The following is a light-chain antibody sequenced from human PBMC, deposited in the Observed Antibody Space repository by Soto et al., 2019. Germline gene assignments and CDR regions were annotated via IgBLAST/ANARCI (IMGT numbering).Light chain of an antibody. CDR2: TAS. CDR1: QGISSR. V-gene: IGKV1-12*01. Sequence: DIQMTQSPSSVSASVGDRVTITCRASQGISSRLAWYQQKPGKAPNLLIYTASSLQSGVPSRFSGSGSETDFTLTIGSLQPEDFATYYCQQSNSFPLTFGGGTKVEIK. J-gene: IGKJ4*01. CDR3: QQSNSFPLT.